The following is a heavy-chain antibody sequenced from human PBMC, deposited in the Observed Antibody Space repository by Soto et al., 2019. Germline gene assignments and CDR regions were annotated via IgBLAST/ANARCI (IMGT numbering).Heavy chain of an antibody. V-gene: IGHV3-23*01. J-gene: IGHJ6*02. Sequence: GGSLRLSCAASGFTFSSYAMSWVRQAPGKGLEWVSAISGSGGSTYYADSVKGRFTISRDNSKNTLYLQMNSLRAEDTAVYYCAKDCGGDCYNYYSGMDVWGQGTTVTVSS. CDR1: GFTFSSYA. CDR3: AKDCGGDCYNYYSGMDV. D-gene: IGHD2-21*02. CDR2: ISGSGGST.